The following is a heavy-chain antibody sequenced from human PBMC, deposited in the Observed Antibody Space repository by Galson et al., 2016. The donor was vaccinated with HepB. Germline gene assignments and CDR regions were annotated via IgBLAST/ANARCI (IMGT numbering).Heavy chain of an antibody. CDR2: IYYSGRT. CDR1: GGSISNGDYY. J-gene: IGHJ6*02. V-gene: IGHV4-30-4*01. Sequence: TLSLTCTVSGGSISNGDYYWSWIRQPPGKGLEWIGHIYYSGRTDYNPSLKSRVTQSVDMSKNQFSLKLNSVTAADTAVYYCARDARVLRSLEWSTRDNGMDVWGQGTTVTVSS. D-gene: IGHD3-3*01. CDR3: ARDARVLRSLEWSTRDNGMDV.